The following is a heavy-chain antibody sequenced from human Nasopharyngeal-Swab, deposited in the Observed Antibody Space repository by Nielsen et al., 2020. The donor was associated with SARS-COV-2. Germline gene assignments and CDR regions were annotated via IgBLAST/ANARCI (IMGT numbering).Heavy chain of an antibody. D-gene: IGHD2-15*01. CDR2: IRSKGNNYAT. J-gene: IGHJ4*02. Sequence: GGSLRLSCAASGFTFSDSAIHWFRQASGKGLEWVARIRSKGNNYATAYSASVKGRFIIFRDDPTNTAYLQMNSLKTEDTAMYYCTRCGGGCYSGRDYWGQGTLVTVSS. CDR1: GFTFSDSA. CDR3: TRCGGGCYSGRDY. V-gene: IGHV3-73*01.